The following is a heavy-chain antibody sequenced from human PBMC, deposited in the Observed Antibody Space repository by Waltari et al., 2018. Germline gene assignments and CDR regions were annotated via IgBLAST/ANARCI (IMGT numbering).Heavy chain of an antibody. D-gene: IGHD6-6*01. J-gene: IGHJ3*02. CDR2: ISLNSGSI. CDR3: AKDIVGSSTDAFDI. V-gene: IGHV3-9*01. CDR1: GFTFDDYA. Sequence: EVQLVESGGGLVQPGRSLRLSCAASGFTFDDYAMHWVRQAPGKGLEWVSGISLNSGSIGYADSVKCRFTISRDNAKNSLYLQMNSLRAEDTALYYCAKDIVGSSTDAFDIWGQGTMVTVSS.